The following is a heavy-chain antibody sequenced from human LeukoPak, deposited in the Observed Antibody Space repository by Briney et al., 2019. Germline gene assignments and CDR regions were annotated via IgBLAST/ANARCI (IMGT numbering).Heavy chain of an antibody. D-gene: IGHD3-10*01. CDR3: VRGYGSGSYWNY. V-gene: IGHV4-34*01. CDR1: GGSFSGYY. Sequence: SETLSLTCAVYGGSFSGYYWSWIRQPPGKGLEWIGEVERSGSTNYNPSLKSRVTISVDTSKKQFSLKLSSVTAADTAVYYCVRGYGSGSYWNYWGQGTLVTVSS. J-gene: IGHJ4*02. CDR2: VERSGST.